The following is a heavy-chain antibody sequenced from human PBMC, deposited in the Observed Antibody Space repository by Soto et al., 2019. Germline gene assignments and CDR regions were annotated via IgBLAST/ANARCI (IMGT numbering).Heavy chain of an antibody. CDR2: ISGSGDST. J-gene: IGHJ4*02. D-gene: IGHD6-19*01. Sequence: EVQLLESGGGLVQPGGSLRLSCAASGFTFSTYAMNWVRQDPGKGLEWVSGISGSGDSTYYAASVKGRRTVSRDNSKTTLSLQMNSLRAEVTAVFYCTKKRSSGWSFDYWGQANLVSVSS. V-gene: IGHV3-23*01. CDR3: TKKRSSGWSFDY. CDR1: GFTFSTYA.